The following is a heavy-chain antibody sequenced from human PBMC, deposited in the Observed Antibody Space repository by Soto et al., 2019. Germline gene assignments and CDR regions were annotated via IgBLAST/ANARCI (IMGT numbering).Heavy chain of an antibody. J-gene: IGHJ6*02. D-gene: IGHD6-13*01. Sequence: QVQLVESGGGVVQPGRSLRLSCVASGFTFSSYGMHWVRQAPGKGLEWVAVISYDGSNKYYADSVKGRFTISRDNSKNTLYLQMNCLRDENTAVYYCANRIAAPWGYYSYGMDVWGQGPTVTVSS. CDR1: GFTFSSYG. CDR2: ISYDGSNK. CDR3: ANRIAAPWGYYSYGMDV. V-gene: IGHV3-30*18.